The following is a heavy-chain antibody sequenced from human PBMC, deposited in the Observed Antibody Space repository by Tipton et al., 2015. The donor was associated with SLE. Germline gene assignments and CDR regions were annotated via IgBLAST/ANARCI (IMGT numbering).Heavy chain of an antibody. CDR3: ATGRSTGY. Sequence: QLVQSGAEVKKPGASVKVSCKASGYTFTSYYMHWVRQAPGKGLEWMGLADPEDGETIYAEKFQGRVTITADTSTDTAYMELSSLRSEDAAVYYCATGRSTGYWGQGTLVTVSS. V-gene: IGHV1-69-2*01. CDR2: ADPEDGET. J-gene: IGHJ4*02. CDR1: GYTFTSYY.